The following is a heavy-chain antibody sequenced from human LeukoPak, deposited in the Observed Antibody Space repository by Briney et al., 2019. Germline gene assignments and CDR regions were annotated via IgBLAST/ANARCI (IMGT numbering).Heavy chain of an antibody. CDR2: IIPFFYTP. CDR3: ARASAGSGSYTQHYYMDV. CDR1: GGTFSGYA. V-gene: IGHV1-69*13. Sequence: ASVKVSCKASGGTFSGYAISWVRQAPGQGLEWMGGIIPFFYTPNYAGKFQGRVTIAADESTSTAYMELSSLESEDTAVYYCARASAGSGSYTQHYYMDVWGKGTTVTVSS. J-gene: IGHJ6*03. D-gene: IGHD3-10*01.